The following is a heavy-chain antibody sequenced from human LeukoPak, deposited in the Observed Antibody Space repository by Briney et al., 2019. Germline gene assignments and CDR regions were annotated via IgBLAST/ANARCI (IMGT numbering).Heavy chain of an antibody. CDR1: GFIFRNFG. V-gene: IGHV3-23*01. CDR2: ISCVVART. D-gene: IGHD3-16*01. J-gene: IGHJ5*02. Sequence: GESLRLSCAASGFIFRNFGMIWLRQAPGKGLEWVSHISCVVARTWYADSVKGRFLISRDNYNNRVFLQMNSLRPEDTALYYCEKDNYGGVYASWGQGTLVTVSS. CDR3: EKDNYGGVYAS.